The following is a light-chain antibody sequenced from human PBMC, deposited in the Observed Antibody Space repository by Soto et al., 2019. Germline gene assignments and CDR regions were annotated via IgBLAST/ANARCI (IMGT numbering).Light chain of an antibody. CDR2: DAS. J-gene: IGKJ4*01. CDR3: EQRSTWAPLT. V-gene: IGKV3-11*01. CDR1: QSVSSY. Sequence: EIGLTQSPATLSLSPGERATLSCRASQSVSSYFAWYQQKPGQAPRLILYDASNRATGIPARFSGSGSGTDFTLTISSLAPEDYAVYYCEQRSTWAPLTFRGAPKVEIK.